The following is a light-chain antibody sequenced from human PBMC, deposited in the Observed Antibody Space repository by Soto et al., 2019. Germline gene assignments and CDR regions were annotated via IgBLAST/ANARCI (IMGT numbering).Light chain of an antibody. V-gene: IGLV1-40*01. CDR1: SSDIGAGYR. J-gene: IGLJ2*01. Sequence: QSVLTQPPSVSGAPGERVTISCTGSSSDIGAGYRVRWYQQVPGTAPKLLIYDNTNRPSGVSVRFSGSKSGTSASLAISGLQAEDEADYYCQSFDKYRSAVVFGGGTKVTV. CDR3: QSFDKYRSAVV. CDR2: DNT.